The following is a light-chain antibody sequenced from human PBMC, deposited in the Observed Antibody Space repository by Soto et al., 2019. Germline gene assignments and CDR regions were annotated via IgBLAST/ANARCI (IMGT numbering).Light chain of an antibody. CDR1: SSNIGAGYD. Sequence: QSVLTQPPSVSGAPGRRVTISCTGSSSNIGAGYDVHWYQQLPGTAPKLLIYGNSNRPSGVPDRFSGSKSGTSASLASTGLQSEDEADYYCQSYDSSLSVGFGGGTKLTVL. CDR3: QSYDSSLSVG. CDR2: GNS. V-gene: IGLV1-40*01. J-gene: IGLJ2*01.